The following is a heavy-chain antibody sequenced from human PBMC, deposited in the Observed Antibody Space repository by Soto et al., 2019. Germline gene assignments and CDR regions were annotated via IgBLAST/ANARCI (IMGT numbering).Heavy chain of an antibody. CDR2: IYYRGST. CDR1: DGSITGGGYY. CDR3: ARGGSGTYHV. J-gene: IGHJ4*02. Sequence: SETLSLTCSVSDGSITGGGYYWSWIRQHPAKGLEWIGSIYYRGSTYYNPSLRSRGTISLDPSQARLSLRLTSLTAADTATYYCARGGSGTYHVWGQGTLVTVSS. D-gene: IGHD3-10*01. V-gene: IGHV4-31*02.